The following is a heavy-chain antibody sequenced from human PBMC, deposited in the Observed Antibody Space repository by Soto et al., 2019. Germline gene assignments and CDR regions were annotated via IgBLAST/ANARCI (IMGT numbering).Heavy chain of an antibody. Sequence: QVQLVQSGAEVKKPGASVKVSCKASGYTFTSYAMHWVRQAPGQRLEWMGWINAGNGNTKYSQKFQGRVTITRDTPASTAYMELSSLRSEDTSVYYCSRSRVVVTSFDYWVQGTLVTVSS. CDR1: GYTFTSYA. CDR2: INAGNGNT. J-gene: IGHJ4*02. V-gene: IGHV1-3*01. CDR3: SRSRVVVTSFDY. D-gene: IGHD3-22*01.